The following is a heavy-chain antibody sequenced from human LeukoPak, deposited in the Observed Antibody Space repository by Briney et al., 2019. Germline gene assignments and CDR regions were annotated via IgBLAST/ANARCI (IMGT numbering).Heavy chain of an antibody. CDR2: ISSSGSTI. CDR3: ARERIQWSDAFDI. Sequence: GGSLRLSCAASGFTFSDYYMSWIRQAPGKGLEWVSYISSSGSTIYYADSVKGGFTISRDNAKNSLYLQMTSLRAEDTAVYYCARERIQWSDAFDIWGQGTMVTVSS. V-gene: IGHV3-11*04. J-gene: IGHJ3*02. D-gene: IGHD5-12*01. CDR1: GFTFSDYY.